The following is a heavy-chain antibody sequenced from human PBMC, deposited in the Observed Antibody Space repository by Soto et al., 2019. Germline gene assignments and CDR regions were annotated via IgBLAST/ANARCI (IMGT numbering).Heavy chain of an antibody. CDR1: GGSVSSGSYY. D-gene: IGHD1-1*01. J-gene: IGHJ3*02. V-gene: IGHV4-34*01. CDR3: ARVERGTATTVVDAFDI. Sequence: QVQLQQWGAGLLKPSETLSLTCAAYGGSVSSGSYYWSWIRQPPGKGLEWIGEMSHSGGTHFNPSLKSRVTISVDTSKNQFSLKMSFVTAADTALYYCARVERGTATTVVDAFDIWGPRTMVTVSS. CDR2: MSHSGGT.